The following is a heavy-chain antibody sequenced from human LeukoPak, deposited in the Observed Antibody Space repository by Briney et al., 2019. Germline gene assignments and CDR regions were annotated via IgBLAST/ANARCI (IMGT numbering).Heavy chain of an antibody. J-gene: IGHJ3*02. D-gene: IGHD6-19*01. CDR2: IYPGDSDT. CDR3: ARSPGQWLVHDAFDI. Sequence: GESLKISCKGSGYSFTSYWIGWVRQMPGKGLEWMGIIYPGDSDTTYSPSFQGQVTISADKSISTAYLQWSSLKASDTAMYYCARSPGQWLVHDAFDIWGQGTMVTVSS. CDR1: GYSFTSYW. V-gene: IGHV5-51*01.